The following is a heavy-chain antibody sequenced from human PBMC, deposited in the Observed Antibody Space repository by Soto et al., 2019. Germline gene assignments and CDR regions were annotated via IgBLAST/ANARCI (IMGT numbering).Heavy chain of an antibody. CDR2: ISGSGGST. CDR3: AKDNYDSSGYYSFGYYYRMDV. D-gene: IGHD3-22*01. V-gene: IGHV3-23*01. Sequence: RGSLIVSCAASGFTFSSYAMSWVRQAPGKGLEWVSAISGSGGSTYYADSVKGRFTISRDNSKNTLYLQMNSLRAEDTAVYYCAKDNYDSSGYYSFGYYYRMDVPGQRYTVAVSS. CDR1: GFTFSSYA. J-gene: IGHJ6*02.